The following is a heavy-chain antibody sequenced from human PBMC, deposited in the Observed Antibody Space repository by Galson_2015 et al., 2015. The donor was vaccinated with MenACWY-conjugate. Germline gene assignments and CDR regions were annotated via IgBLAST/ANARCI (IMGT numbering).Heavy chain of an antibody. J-gene: IGHJ4*02. D-gene: IGHD6-19*01. CDR2: ISGRTGST. CDR1: GFTFSNYA. CDR3: ARYRFDTSATTDF. Sequence: SLRLSCAASGFTFSNYAMSWVHQAPGKGLEWVSGISGRTGSTYYADSVKGRLTISRDNPKNTLYLQMNSLRVEDTAIYYCARYRFDTSATTDFWGQGTLVTVSS. V-gene: IGHV3-23*01.